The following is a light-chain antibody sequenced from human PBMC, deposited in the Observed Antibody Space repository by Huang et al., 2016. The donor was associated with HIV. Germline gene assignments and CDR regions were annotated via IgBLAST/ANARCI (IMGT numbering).Light chain of an antibody. CDR2: SGS. J-gene: IGKJ5*01. V-gene: IGKV2-28*01. CDR1: LGLLHGNGYNY. CDR3: MQSLQTPGT. Sequence: EAAFIPCRFSLGLLHGNGYNYLEWYLQKPGQSPQLLIYSGSDRAPGVPARFSASGSGTDFSLTSSSVEAEDIGIYYCMQSLQTPGTFGQGTRLDIK.